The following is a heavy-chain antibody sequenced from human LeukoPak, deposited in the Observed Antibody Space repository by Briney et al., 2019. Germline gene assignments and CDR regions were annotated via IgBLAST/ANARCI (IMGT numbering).Heavy chain of an antibody. D-gene: IGHD2/OR15-2a*01. CDR3: ARNIGYFDL. CDR2: INHSGST. J-gene: IGHJ2*01. CDR1: GGSFSDYY. Sequence: PSETLSLTCDVYGGSFSDYYWSWIRQPPGKGLEWIGEINHSGSTNYNPSLKSRVTISVDTSQNQFSLKLRSVTAADTAVYYCARNIGYFDLWGRGTLVTVSS. V-gene: IGHV4-34*01.